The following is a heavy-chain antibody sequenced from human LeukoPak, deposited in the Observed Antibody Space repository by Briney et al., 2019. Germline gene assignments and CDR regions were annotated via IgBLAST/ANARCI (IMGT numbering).Heavy chain of an antibody. CDR2: INTNTGKP. Sequence: ASVKVSCKASGNILTRYTINWVRQAPGQGLEWMGWINTNTGKPVYAQGLTGRFVFSWDTSVSMAYLQISSLKTEDTGIYFCTSVIVGATAPWFDPWGQGTPVTVSS. CDR3: TSVIVGATAPWFDP. J-gene: IGHJ5*02. D-gene: IGHD1-26*01. V-gene: IGHV7-4-1*04. CDR1: GNILTRYT.